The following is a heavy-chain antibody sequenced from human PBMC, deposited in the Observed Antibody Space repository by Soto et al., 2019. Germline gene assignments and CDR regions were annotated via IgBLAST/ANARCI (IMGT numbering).Heavy chain of an antibody. Sequence: SETLSLTCTVSGGSISSYYWSWIRQPPGKGLEWIGYIYYSGSTNYNPSLKSRVTISVDTSKNQFSLKLSSVTAADTAVYYCARQTTVTPSGFDYWGQGTLVTVSS. J-gene: IGHJ4*02. V-gene: IGHV4-59*08. CDR2: IYYSGST. CDR1: GGSISSYY. CDR3: ARQTTVTPSGFDY. D-gene: IGHD4-4*01.